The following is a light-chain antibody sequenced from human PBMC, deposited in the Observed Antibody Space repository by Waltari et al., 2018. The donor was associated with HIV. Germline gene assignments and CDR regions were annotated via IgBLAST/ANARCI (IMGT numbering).Light chain of an antibody. J-gene: IGLJ1*01. CDR2: YDP. Sequence: QSALTQPASVSASPGQSITISCTGSSDDVGGYTYVSWYQQFPGKAPQLLISYDPDPASWISLRFSGSKSANTASLTISGLRPEDEADYFCASFSSTSTYVFGTGTKVTVL. V-gene: IGLV2-14*03. CDR3: ASFSSTSTYV. CDR1: SDDVGGYTY.